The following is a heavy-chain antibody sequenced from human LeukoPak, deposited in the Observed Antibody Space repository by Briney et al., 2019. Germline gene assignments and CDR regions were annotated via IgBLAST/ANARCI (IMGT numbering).Heavy chain of an antibody. CDR2: IYNSGTT. CDR1: GGSISSYY. V-gene: IGHV4-59*01. CDR3: AREANYYGSGSYFEGTFDY. D-gene: IGHD3-10*01. Sequence: SETLSLTCTVSGGSISSYYWSWIRQPPGKGLEWIGYIYNSGTTYYNPSLKSRVTISIDTSKNEFSLKLTSVTPADTAVYYCAREANYYGSGSYFEGTFDYWGQGSLVTVSS. J-gene: IGHJ4*02.